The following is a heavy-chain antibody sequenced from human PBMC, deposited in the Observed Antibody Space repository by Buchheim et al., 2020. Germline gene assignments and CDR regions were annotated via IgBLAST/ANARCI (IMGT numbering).Heavy chain of an antibody. Sequence: QLQLQESGPGLVKPSETLSLTCTVSGGSISSSSYYWGWIRQPPGKGLEWIGSIYYSGSTYYNPSLKGRVTIPVDTSNNQSSLKLSSVTAADTAVYYCARVGTTYYYYYGMDVWGQGTT. CDR3: ARVGTTYYYYYGMDV. V-gene: IGHV4-39*07. CDR1: GGSISSSSYY. J-gene: IGHJ6*02. CDR2: IYYSGST. D-gene: IGHD1-1*01.